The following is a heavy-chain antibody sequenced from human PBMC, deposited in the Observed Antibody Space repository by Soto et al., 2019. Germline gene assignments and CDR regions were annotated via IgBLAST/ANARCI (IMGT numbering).Heavy chain of an antibody. CDR3: VRGLPGGFDP. Sequence: LRLSCGASGFIFSNFDMHWVRQTTEKGLEWVSGIGFAGDTNYSGSVKGRFTISRENAKNSLFLQMNSLRVGDTAVYYCVRGLPGGFDPWGQGTLVTVSS. J-gene: IGHJ5*02. V-gene: IGHV3-13*01. CDR2: IGFAGDT. CDR1: GFIFSNFD. D-gene: IGHD3-10*01.